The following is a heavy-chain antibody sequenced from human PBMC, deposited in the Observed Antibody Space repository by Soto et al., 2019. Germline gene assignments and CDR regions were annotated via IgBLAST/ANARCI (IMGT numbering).Heavy chain of an antibody. CDR1: GYSFTSYC. V-gene: IGHV5-51*01. J-gene: IGHJ6*02. CDR3: AKTAAGGKNYYGMDV. CDR2: IYTGDSDT. D-gene: IGHD6-13*01. Sequence: GRCLKISCKGAGYSFTSYCIGWARQMPGKGLEWMAIIYTGDSDTRYSPSFHGQVTISADKSISTAYLQWSSLKASDTAMYYCAKTAAGGKNYYGMDVWGQGTTVTVSS.